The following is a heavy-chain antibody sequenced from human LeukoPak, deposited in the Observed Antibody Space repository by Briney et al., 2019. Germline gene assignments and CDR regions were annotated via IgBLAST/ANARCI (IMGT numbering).Heavy chain of an antibody. J-gene: IGHJ4*02. CDR1: GGPISSYY. CDR2: THSSGST. CDR3: ARGYGGGDCYSGSKSYFGS. Sequence: PSETLSLTCTVSGGPISSYYWSWIRQPAGKGREWIGRTHSSGSTNYNPSLQSRVTMSVDTSKSQFSLKLTSVTAADTAVYYCARGYGGGDCYSGSKSYFGSWGQGTLVTVSA. V-gene: IGHV4-4*07. D-gene: IGHD2-21*02.